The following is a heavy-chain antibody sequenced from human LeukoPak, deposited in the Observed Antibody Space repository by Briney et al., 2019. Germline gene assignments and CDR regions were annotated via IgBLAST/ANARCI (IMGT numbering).Heavy chain of an antibody. V-gene: IGHV1-2*02. CDR3: ARDNGAGNLYFDY. CDR1: GYTFTGYY. CDR2: INPNSGGT. J-gene: IGHJ4*02. D-gene: IGHD1-1*01. Sequence: ASVKVSRKASGYTFTGYYMHWVRQAPGQGLEWMGWINPNSGGTNYAQKFQGRVTMTRDTSISTAYMELSRLRSDDTAVYYCARDNGAGNLYFDYWGQGTLVTVSS.